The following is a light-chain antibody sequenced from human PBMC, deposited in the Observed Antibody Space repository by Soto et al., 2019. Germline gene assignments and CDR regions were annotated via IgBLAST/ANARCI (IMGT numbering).Light chain of an antibody. J-gene: IGKJ1*01. CDR2: GAS. CDR1: QSISSGY. CDR3: QQYGRSPWT. Sequence: EIVLTQSPGTLSLSPGERATLSCRASQSISSGYLAWYQQKPGQAPRLLIYGASSRATDIPDRFSGGESGTDFTLTISRLEPEDFAVYYCQQYGRSPWTFGQGTKVDIK. V-gene: IGKV3-20*01.